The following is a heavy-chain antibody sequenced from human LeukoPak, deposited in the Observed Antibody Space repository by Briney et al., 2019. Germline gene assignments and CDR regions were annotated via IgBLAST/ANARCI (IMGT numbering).Heavy chain of an antibody. Sequence: ASVKVSCKAPGYTFTGYYMHWVRQAPGQGLEWMGWINPNSGGTNYAQKFQGRVTMTRDTSISTAYMELSRLRSDDTAVYYCASGFEPGFYYYYGMDVWGQGTTVTVSS. CDR1: GYTFTGYY. CDR2: INPNSGGT. D-gene: IGHD1-14*01. V-gene: IGHV1-2*02. J-gene: IGHJ6*02. CDR3: ASGFEPGFYYYYGMDV.